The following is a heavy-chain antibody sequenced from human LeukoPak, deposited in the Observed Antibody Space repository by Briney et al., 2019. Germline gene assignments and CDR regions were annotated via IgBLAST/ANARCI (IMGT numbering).Heavy chain of an antibody. CDR3: ARDLGPYYDILTGYYPFDY. CDR2: IQYDGSNE. J-gene: IGHJ4*02. V-gene: IGHV3-30*02. CDR1: GFSFSRYG. D-gene: IGHD3-9*01. Sequence: PGGSLRLSCAASGFSFSRYGMHWVRQAPGKGLEWVAYIQYDGSNEQYANSVKGRFSISRDSSKNTLYLQMNSLRAEDTAVYYCARDLGPYYDILTGYYPFDYWGQGTLVTVSS.